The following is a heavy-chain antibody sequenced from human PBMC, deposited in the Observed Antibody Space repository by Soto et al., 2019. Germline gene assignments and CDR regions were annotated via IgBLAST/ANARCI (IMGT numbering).Heavy chain of an antibody. CDR2: IYYTGSA. Sequence: VQLQESGPGLVKPSQTLSLTCTVSSGSISSADYYWSWIRQPPGKGLEWIGYIYYTGSAYYNPSLKSRVTMSVDTSKNQFSLKVTSVTAAATAVYYCASGGSSNWFDPWGQGTLVTVSS. CDR3: ASGGSSNWFDP. D-gene: IGHD1-26*01. V-gene: IGHV4-30-4*01. J-gene: IGHJ5*02. CDR1: SGSISSADYY.